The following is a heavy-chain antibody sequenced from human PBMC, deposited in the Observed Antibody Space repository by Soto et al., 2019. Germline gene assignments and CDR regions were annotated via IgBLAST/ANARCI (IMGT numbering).Heavy chain of an antibody. V-gene: IGHV4-4*07. Sequence: SETLSLTCTVSGASISGFYWSWIRKSAGKGLEWIGRIYATGTTDYNPSLKSRVMMSVDTSKKQFSLKLRSVTAADTAVYYCVRDGTKTLRDWFDPWGQGTSVTVSS. CDR1: GASISGFY. CDR3: VRDGTKTLRDWFDP. D-gene: IGHD1-1*01. J-gene: IGHJ5*02. CDR2: IYATGTT.